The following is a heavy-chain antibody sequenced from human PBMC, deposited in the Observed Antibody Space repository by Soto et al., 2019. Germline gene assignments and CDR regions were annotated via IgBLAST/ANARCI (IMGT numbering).Heavy chain of an antibody. CDR2: ISYSGST. J-gene: IGHJ4*02. CDR3: ARSEATVLDY. V-gene: IGHV4-61*05. D-gene: IGHD4-17*01. Sequence: SETLSLTCTVSGGSISSGNYYWGWIRQPPEKGLEWIGYISYSGSTNYNPSLKSRVTISVDKSKNHFSLKLSSVTAADTAVYYCARSEATVLDYWGQGTLVTVS. CDR1: GGSISSGNYY.